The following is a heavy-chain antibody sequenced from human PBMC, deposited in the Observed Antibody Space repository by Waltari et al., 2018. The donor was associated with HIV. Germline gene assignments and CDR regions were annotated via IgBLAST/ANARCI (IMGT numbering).Heavy chain of an antibody. CDR1: GFPVSSNY. CDR3: ASSPSSGTRNDY. V-gene: IGHV3-53*02. D-gene: IGHD3-22*01. CDR2: IYSGGST. J-gene: IGHJ4*02. Sequence: EVQLVETGGGLIQPGGSLRPHCSASGFPVSSNYMCWVRQAPGKGLEWVSVIYSGGSTYYADSVKGRFTISRDNSKNTLYLQMNSLRAEDTAVYYCASSPSSGTRNDYWGQGTLVTVSS.